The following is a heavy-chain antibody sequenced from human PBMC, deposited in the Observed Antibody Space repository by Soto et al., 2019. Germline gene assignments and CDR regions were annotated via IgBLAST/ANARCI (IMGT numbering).Heavy chain of an antibody. V-gene: IGHV3-33*01. D-gene: IGHD2-2*02. CDR2: LWHDGSNK. CDR3: ARELGYCSSTSCYKGYYGMDV. J-gene: IGHJ6*02. Sequence: QLQLVESGGGVVQPGRSLRLSCAASGFTFSSYGMHWVRQAPGKGLEWVAVLWHDGSNKYYADSVKGRFIISRDNSKNTLYLQMNSLRAEDTAVYYCARELGYCSSTSCYKGYYGMDVWGPGTTVTVS. CDR1: GFTFSSYG.